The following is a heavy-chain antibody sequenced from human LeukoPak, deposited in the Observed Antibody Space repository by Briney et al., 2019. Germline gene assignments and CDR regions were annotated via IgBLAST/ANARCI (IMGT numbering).Heavy chain of an antibody. CDR2: IKYDGNEK. CDR1: GFTVSSSY. J-gene: IGHJ4*02. D-gene: IGHD1-1*01. V-gene: IGHV3-7*01. CDR3: ARGGTTFEH. Sequence: PGGSLRLSCAASGFTVSSSYMSWVRQAPGKGLEWVANIKYDGNEKYYVDSVKGRFTISRDNAKNSLYLQMNSLRAEDTAVYYCARGGTTFEHWGQGTLVTVSS.